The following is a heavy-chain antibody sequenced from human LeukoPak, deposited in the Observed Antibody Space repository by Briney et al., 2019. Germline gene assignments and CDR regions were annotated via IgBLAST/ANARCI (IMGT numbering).Heavy chain of an antibody. D-gene: IGHD6-13*01. CDR3: AKDRRSRDRGYYFDY. V-gene: IGHV3-23*01. Sequence: GGSLRLSCAASGFTFSCCAMHWVRQAPGKGLEWVSAISGSGGSTYYADSVKGRFTISRDNSKNTLYLQMNSLRAEDTAVYYCAKDRRSRDRGYYFDYWGQGTLVTVSS. CDR1: GFTFSCCA. CDR2: ISGSGGST. J-gene: IGHJ4*02.